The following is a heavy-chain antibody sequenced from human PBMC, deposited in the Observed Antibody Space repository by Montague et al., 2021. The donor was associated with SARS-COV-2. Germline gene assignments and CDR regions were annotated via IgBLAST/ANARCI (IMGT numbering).Heavy chain of an antibody. J-gene: IGHJ6*02. CDR3: ARDFGGDFDWSGYYYYYGMDV. CDR1: GGSISGHY. D-gene: IGHD3-9*01. V-gene: IGHV4-4*07. CDR2: IYTSGST. Sequence: SETLSLTCSVSGGSISGHYWSWIRQPAGKGLEWIGRIYTSGSTNYNPSLKSRVTISVDTSKNQFSLKLSSVTAADTAVYYCARDFGGDFDWSGYYYYYGMDVWGQGTTVTVSS.